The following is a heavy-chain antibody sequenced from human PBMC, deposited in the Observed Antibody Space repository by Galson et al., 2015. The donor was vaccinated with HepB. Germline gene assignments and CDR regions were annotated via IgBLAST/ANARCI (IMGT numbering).Heavy chain of an antibody. V-gene: IGHV3-21*01. CDR1: GLTFSSSS. D-gene: IGHD1-26*01. J-gene: IGHJ6*03. Sequence: SLRLSCAASGLTFSSSSMNWVRQAPGTGREWVSYISSSRSYIYYADSVKGRFTISRDNAKKSLYLQMNSLRAEDTAVYFCARDSSLWELIDSPYYYYMDVWGKGTTVTVSS. CDR2: ISSSRSYI. CDR3: ARDSSLWELIDSPYYYYMDV.